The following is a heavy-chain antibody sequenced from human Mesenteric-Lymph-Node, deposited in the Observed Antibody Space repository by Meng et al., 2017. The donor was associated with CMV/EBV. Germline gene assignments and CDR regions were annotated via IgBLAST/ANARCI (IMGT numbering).Heavy chain of an antibody. J-gene: IGHJ5*02. D-gene: IGHD6-13*01. Sequence: FTFRDYYLGWFPPAPGNGLGLVSYLSHSGYTIYYAGSLKGRFTISKDNSKNSLYLPMNSLRTEDTAVYYCARDPGIAAAGNSGWFDPWGQGTLVTVSS. CDR1: FTFRDYY. CDR3: ARDPGIAAAGNSGWFDP. CDR2: LSHSGYTI. V-gene: IGHV3-11*04.